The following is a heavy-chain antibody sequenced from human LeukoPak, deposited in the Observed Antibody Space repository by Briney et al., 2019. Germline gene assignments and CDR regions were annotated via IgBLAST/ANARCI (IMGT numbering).Heavy chain of an antibody. CDR2: ISGSGGST. CDR1: GFTFSSYA. D-gene: IGHD4-17*01. J-gene: IGHJ4*02. V-gene: IGHV3-23*01. CDR3: ARDGYGDYGPFDY. Sequence: GGSLRLSCAASGFTFSSYAMSWVRQAPGKGLEWVSAISGSGGSTYYADSVKGRFTISRDNSKNTLYLQMNSLRAEDTAVYYCARDGYGDYGPFDYWGQGTLVTVSS.